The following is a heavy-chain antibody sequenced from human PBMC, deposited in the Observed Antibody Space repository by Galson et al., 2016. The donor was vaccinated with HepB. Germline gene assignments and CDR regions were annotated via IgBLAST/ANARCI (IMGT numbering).Heavy chain of an antibody. D-gene: IGHD2-2*01. Sequence: SVKVSCKASGYPSSGYTFINYAISWVRQAPGQGLEWMGWINPYNGNTNYAQKVQGRVTMTTDTSTSTAYMELRSLRSDDTAVYFCARGAHSYCTRTSCPSDYFYYMDVGGNGTTVTVSS. J-gene: IGHJ6*03. V-gene: IGHV1-18*04. CDR2: INPYNGNT. CDR1: GYTFINYA. CDR3: ARGAHSYCTRTSCPSDYFYYMDV.